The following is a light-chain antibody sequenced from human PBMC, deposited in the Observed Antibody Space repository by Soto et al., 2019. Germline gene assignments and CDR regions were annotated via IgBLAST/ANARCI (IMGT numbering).Light chain of an antibody. CDR2: DVS. Sequence: QSAVTQPASVSGSPGQSITLSCTGTSSDVGGYNYVSWYQQHPGKAPKLMIYDVSNRPSGVSNRFSGSKSGNTASLTISGLQAEDEADYYCSSYTSSSTVVFGGGTKLTVL. V-gene: IGLV2-14*01. CDR1: SSDVGGYNY. J-gene: IGLJ2*01. CDR3: SSYTSSSTVV.